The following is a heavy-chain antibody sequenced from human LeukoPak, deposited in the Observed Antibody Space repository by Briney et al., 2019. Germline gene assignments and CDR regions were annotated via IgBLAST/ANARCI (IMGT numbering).Heavy chain of an antibody. CDR2: INQDVSEI. D-gene: IGHD1-26*01. CDR1: GFTLSSYW. V-gene: IGHV3-7*01. Sequence: PGGSLRLSCAASGFTLSSYWMSWVRQAPGKGLEWVANINQDVSEINYVDSVKGRFTISRDNSKNTLYLQVNSLRAEDTAVYYCAKDGGYSGSYDFDYWGQGTLVTVSS. CDR3: AKDGGYSGSYDFDY. J-gene: IGHJ4*02.